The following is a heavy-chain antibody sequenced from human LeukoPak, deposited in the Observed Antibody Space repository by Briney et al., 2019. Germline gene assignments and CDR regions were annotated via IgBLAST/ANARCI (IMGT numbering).Heavy chain of an antibody. Sequence: ASVKVSCKASGYTFSNYDMNWVRQAPGQGLEWMGMITPSGGISYAQKFQVRVTMTRDMSTNTVYMELSSLTSEDTAVYYCARVDSTSPHELDYWGQGTLVIVSS. CDR1: GYTFSNYD. J-gene: IGHJ4*02. CDR3: ARVDSTSPHELDY. V-gene: IGHV1-46*01. CDR2: ITPSGGI. D-gene: IGHD6-6*01.